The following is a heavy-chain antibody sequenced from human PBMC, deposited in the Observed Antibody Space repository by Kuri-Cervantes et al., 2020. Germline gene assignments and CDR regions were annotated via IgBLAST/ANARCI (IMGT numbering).Heavy chain of an antibody. CDR3: AKDINYGGNAGWYYFDY. CDR1: GFTFSTYA. Sequence: GGSLRLSCAVSGFTFSTYAMNWVRQAPGKGLEWVSGISWNSGSIGYADSVKGRFTISRDNAKNSLYLQMNSLRAEDTALYYCAKDINYGGNAGWYYFDYWGQGTLVTVSS. CDR2: ISWNSGSI. D-gene: IGHD4-23*01. J-gene: IGHJ4*02. V-gene: IGHV3-9*01.